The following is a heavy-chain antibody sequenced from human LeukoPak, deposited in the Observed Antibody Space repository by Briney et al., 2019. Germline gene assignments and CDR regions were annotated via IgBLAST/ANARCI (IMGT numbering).Heavy chain of an antibody. V-gene: IGHV3-48*03. D-gene: IGHD2-15*01. CDR2: ISSSGSTI. Sequence: AGGSLRLSCAASGFTFSSYEMHWVRQAPGKGLEWVSYISSSGSTIYYADSVKGRFTISRDNANNSLYLQMNSLRAEDTALYYCAKDIVEVVGTPGAFDIWGQGTMVTVSS. CDR3: AKDIVEVVGTPGAFDI. J-gene: IGHJ3*02. CDR1: GFTFSSYE.